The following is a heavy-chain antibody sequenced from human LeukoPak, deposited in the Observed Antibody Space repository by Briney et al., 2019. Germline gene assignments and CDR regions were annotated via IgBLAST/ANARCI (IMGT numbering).Heavy chain of an antibody. D-gene: IGHD3-10*01. CDR2: FYPEDGVT. J-gene: IGHJ4*02. CDR1: GYTLTELS. Sequence: ASVKVSCKVSGYTLTELSMHWVRQDPGKGLEWMGGFYPEDGVTIYAQKFQCRVTMTEDTSTDSAYMELSSLRSDDTAVYYCATSPVTMVRGVISLHYYFDYWGQGTLVTVSS. V-gene: IGHV1-24*01. CDR3: ATSPVTMVRGVISLHYYFDY.